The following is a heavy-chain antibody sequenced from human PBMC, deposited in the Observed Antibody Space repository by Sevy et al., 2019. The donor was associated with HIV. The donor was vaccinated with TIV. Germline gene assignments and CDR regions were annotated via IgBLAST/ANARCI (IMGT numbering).Heavy chain of an antibody. D-gene: IGHD1-26*01. V-gene: IGHV4-30-2*01. CDR2: IFHSGNT. CDR1: GGSISTDLYS. J-gene: IGHJ4*02. Sequence: SETLSLTCAVSGGSISTDLYSWNWIRQPPGKGLEWIGYIFHSGNTYYNPSLKSRVTISIDRSKNQFSLNLSSVTAADTAVYYCARSTSASSYHFDYWGQGTLVTVS. CDR3: ARSTSASSYHFDY.